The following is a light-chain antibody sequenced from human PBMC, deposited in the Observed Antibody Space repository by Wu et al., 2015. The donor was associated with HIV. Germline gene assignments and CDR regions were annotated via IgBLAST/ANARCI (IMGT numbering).Light chain of an antibody. CDR1: QTVYNY. CDR2: DAS. CDR3: QQYGSSPPPT. J-gene: IGKJ1*01. Sequence: EVVLTQSPATLSLSPGERATLSCRASQTVYNYFAWYQQRPGQAPRLLIKDASNRASGIPDRFSGGGSGTDFTLTISRLEPEDFAVYYCQQYGSSPPPTFGQGTKVEIK. V-gene: IGKV3-20*01.